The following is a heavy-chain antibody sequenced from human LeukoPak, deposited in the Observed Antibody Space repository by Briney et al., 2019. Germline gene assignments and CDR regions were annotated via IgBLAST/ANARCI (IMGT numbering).Heavy chain of an antibody. V-gene: IGHV3-23*01. CDR2: ISGSGVSS. Sequence: GGSLRLSCAASGVIFSGYAMSWVRQAPGKGLEWVSSISGSGVSSCYADSVKGRFTISRDNSKNTLSLQLNSLRAEDAAVYYCSKSYSTGWYFGNGMDVWGQGTTVIVSS. CDR1: GVIFSGYA. CDR3: SKSYSTGWYFGNGMDV. D-gene: IGHD6-19*01. J-gene: IGHJ6*02.